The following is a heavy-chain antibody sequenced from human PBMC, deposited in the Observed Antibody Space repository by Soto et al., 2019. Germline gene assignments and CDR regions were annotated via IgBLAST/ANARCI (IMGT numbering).Heavy chain of an antibody. CDR1: GFTFSSYE. V-gene: IGHV3-48*03. D-gene: IGHD6-6*01. J-gene: IGHJ6*02. CDR2: ISSSGSTI. Sequence: GGSLRLSCAASGFTFSSYEMNWVRQAPGKGLEWVSYISSSGSTIYYADSVKGRFTISRDNAKNSLYLQMNSLRAEDTAVYYCGRCIAALQYYYYYGMDVWGQGTTVTVSS. CDR3: GRCIAALQYYYYYGMDV.